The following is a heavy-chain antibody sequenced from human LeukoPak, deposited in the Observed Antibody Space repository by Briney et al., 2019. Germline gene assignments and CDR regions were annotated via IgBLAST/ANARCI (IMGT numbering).Heavy chain of an antibody. D-gene: IGHD5-18*01. CDR2: INHSGST. J-gene: IGHJ4*02. CDR1: GGSFSGYY. Sequence: SETLSLTCAVSGGSFSGYYWTWIRQPPGKGLEWIGEINHSGSTNYNPSLKSRVTISIDTSKNQFSLKLSSVTAADTAVYYCARGYSYGYVDYWGQGTLVTVSS. V-gene: IGHV4-34*01. CDR3: ARGYSYGYVDY.